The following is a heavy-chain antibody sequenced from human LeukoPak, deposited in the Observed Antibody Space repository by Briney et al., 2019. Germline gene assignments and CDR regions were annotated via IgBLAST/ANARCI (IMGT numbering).Heavy chain of an antibody. J-gene: IGHJ6*02. CDR1: GFTFTNYW. Sequence: GGSLRLSCAASGFTFTNYWMHWVRQAPGKGLVWVSRINSDESSTTYADSVKGRFTISRDNSKNTLYLQMNSLRAEDTAVYYCAKLDTTRISPYGMDVWGQGTTVTVSS. CDR2: INSDESST. D-gene: IGHD1-26*01. CDR3: AKLDTTRISPYGMDV. V-gene: IGHV3-74*03.